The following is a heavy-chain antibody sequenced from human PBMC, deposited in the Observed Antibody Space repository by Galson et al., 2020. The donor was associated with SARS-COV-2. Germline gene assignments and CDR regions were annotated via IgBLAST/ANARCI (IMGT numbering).Heavy chain of an antibody. CDR1: GFTVDYYS. D-gene: IGHD2-15*01. V-gene: IGHV3-9*03. Sequence: SLKISCAVSGFTVDYYSMHWVRQAPGKGLEVVSVNWWNSYNISYADSVKGRFTIPRDNAKNSLYLQMNSLRAEDMGLYYCAKALLPRYCGGGNCYSYLGHWGQGTLVTVSS. J-gene: IGHJ4*02. CDR3: AKALLPRYCGGGNCYSYLGH. CDR2: NWWNSYNI.